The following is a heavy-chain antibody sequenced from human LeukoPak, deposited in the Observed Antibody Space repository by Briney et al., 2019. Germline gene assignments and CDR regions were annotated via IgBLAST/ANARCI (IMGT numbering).Heavy chain of an antibody. CDR3: ARHGGGSYRHEYDY. J-gene: IGHJ4*02. CDR1: GSSISSYY. V-gene: IGHV4-59*08. CDR2: IYYSGST. D-gene: IGHD1-26*01. Sequence: SETLSLTCTVSGSSISSYYWSWIRQPPGKGLEWIGYIYYSGSTNYNPSLKSRVTISVDTSKNQFSLKLSSVTAADTAVYYCARHGGGSYRHEYDYWGQGTLVTVSS.